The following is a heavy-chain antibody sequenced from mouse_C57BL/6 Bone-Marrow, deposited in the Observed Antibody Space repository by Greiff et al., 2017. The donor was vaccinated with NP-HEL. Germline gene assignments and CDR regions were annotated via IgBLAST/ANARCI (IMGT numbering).Heavy chain of an antibody. Sequence: VQLQQSGPELVKPGASVKISCKASGYTFTDYYMNWVKQSHGKSLEWIGDINPNNGGTSYNQKFKGKATLTVDKSSSTAYMELRSLTSEDSAVYYCARRSFPTGEYFDVWGTGTTVTVSS. CDR1: GYTFTDYY. CDR2: INPNNGGT. CDR3: ARRSFPTGEYFDV. V-gene: IGHV1-26*01. J-gene: IGHJ1*03. D-gene: IGHD1-1*01.